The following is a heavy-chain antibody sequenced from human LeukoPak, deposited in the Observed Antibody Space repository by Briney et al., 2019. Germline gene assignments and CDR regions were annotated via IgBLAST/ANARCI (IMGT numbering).Heavy chain of an antibody. CDR3: ARVVGVVPAAMHYYYGMDV. CDR1: GGTLSSYA. D-gene: IGHD2-2*01. Sequence: SVKVSCKASGGTLSSYAISWVRQAPGQGLEWMGRIIPILGIANYAQKFQGRVTITADKSTSTAYMELSSLRSEDTAVYYCARVVGVVPAAMHYYYGMDVWGQGTTVTVSS. J-gene: IGHJ6*02. CDR2: IIPILGIA. V-gene: IGHV1-69*04.